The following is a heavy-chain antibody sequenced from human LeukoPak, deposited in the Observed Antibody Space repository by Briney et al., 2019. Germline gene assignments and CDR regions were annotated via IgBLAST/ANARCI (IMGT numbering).Heavy chain of an antibody. V-gene: IGHV3-11*01. J-gene: IGHJ4*02. CDR1: GFTFSDYY. CDR3: ARETVCTGGVCYRRIDY. CDR2: XXXSGSTI. D-gene: IGHD2-8*02. Sequence: SGGSLRLSCAASGFTFSDYYXSXXXXXXXXXXXXXXXXXXSGSTIYYADAVKGRFPISRDNDKNSLYLQMNSLRAEDTAVYYYARETVCTGGVCYRRIDYWGQGTLVSVPS.